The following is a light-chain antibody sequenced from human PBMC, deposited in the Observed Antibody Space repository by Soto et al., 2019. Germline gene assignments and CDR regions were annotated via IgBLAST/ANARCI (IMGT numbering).Light chain of an antibody. J-gene: IGKJ1*01. CDR3: HQYGSSPRT. Sequence: EIVLTQSPGTLSLSPGERATLSCRASQSVSSSYLAWYQQKPGQAPRLLIYGASSRATGIPDKFSGSGSGTDFTLTISRLEPEDFALYYCHQYGSSPRTFGQGTKVEI. CDR1: QSVSSSY. V-gene: IGKV3-20*01. CDR2: GAS.